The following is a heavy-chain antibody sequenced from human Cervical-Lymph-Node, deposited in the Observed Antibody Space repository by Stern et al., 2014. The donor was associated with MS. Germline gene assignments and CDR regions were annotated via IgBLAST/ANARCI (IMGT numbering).Heavy chain of an antibody. Sequence: VQLEGSGAEIRKPGASVKISCEASGYTFTTYYMHWVRQAPGQGLEWVALFNPSGGKTTYAQRFQGRVTVTGDTSTSTVYMELTGLRSEDTAVYYCARVLSLATSDSWGQGTLVIVSS. V-gene: IGHV1-46*01. CDR1: GYTFTTYY. D-gene: IGHD1-1*01. CDR3: ARVLSLATSDS. CDR2: FNPSGGKT. J-gene: IGHJ4*02.